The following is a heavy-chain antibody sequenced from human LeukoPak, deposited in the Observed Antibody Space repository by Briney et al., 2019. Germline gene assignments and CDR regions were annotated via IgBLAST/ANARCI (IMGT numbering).Heavy chain of an antibody. J-gene: IGHJ4*02. CDR3: ATQGDHSDYVFDF. Sequence: SETLSLTCTVSGGSISSYYWSWIRQSPGKGLEWIGYISHSGTTNYRSSLKSRVTISVDTSKKQFSLKLSSVTAADVAIYFCATQGDHSDYVFDFWGQGTLVTVSS. D-gene: IGHD4-11*01. V-gene: IGHV4-59*01. CDR1: GGSISSYY. CDR2: ISHSGTT.